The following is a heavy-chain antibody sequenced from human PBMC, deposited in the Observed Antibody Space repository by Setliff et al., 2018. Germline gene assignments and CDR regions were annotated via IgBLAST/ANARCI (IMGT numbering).Heavy chain of an antibody. CDR2: IIPIFGTA. V-gene: IGHV1-69*13. CDR3: ARDKAKWLVFNRWFDP. CDR1: GYTFTGYY. J-gene: IGHJ5*02. D-gene: IGHD6-19*01. Sequence: ASVKVSCKASGYTFTGYYMHWVRQAPGQGLEWMGGIIPIFGTANYAQKFQGRVTITADESTSTAYMELRSLRSDDTAVYYCARDKAKWLVFNRWFDPWGQGTLVTV.